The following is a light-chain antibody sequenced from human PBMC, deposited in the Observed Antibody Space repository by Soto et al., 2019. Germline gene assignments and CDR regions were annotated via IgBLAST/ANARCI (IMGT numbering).Light chain of an antibody. J-gene: IGKJ4*01. V-gene: IGKV3-15*01. CDR1: QSISTN. CDR3: QQYNNWPPLT. Sequence: EVVMTQSPATLSVSPGERATLSCRASQSISTNLAWYQHKPGQAPRLLISGASTRATGIPARFSGGGSGTEFTLTISSLQSEDFAVYYYQQYNNWPPLTFGGGTKVEIK. CDR2: GAS.